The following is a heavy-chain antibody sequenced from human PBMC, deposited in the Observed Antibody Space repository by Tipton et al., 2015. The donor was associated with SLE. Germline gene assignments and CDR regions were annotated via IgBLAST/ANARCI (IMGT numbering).Heavy chain of an antibody. D-gene: IGHD1-1*01. CDR1: GGSISSGSYY. Sequence: LRLSCTVSGGSISSGSYYWSWIRQPAGKGLEWIGRIYTSGSTNYNPSLKSRVTISVDTSKTQFSLKLSSVTAADTAVYYCARERTGTTGDRDYWGQGTLVTVSS. CDR3: ARERTGTTGDRDY. J-gene: IGHJ4*02. CDR2: IYTSGST. V-gene: IGHV4-61*02.